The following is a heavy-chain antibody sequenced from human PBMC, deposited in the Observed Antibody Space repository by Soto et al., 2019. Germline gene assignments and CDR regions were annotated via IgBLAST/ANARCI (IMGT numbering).Heavy chain of an antibody. CDR3: ARHGYYDILTGYYNALYYYMDV. J-gene: IGHJ6*03. CDR2: ISAYNGNT. Sequence: ASVKVSCKASGYTFTSYGISWVRQAPGQGLEWMGWISAYNGNTNYPQKLQGRVTMTTDTSTSTAYMELRSLISDDTAVYYCARHGYYDILTGYYNALYYYMDVWGKGTTVTVSS. D-gene: IGHD3-9*01. V-gene: IGHV1-18*01. CDR1: GYTFTSYG.